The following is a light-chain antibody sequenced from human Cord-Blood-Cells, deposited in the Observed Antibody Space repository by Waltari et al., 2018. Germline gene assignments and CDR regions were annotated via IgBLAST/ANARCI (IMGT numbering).Light chain of an antibody. Sequence: DIQMTQSPSTLSASVGDRVSITCRDSQSISMWLAWYQQKPGKAPKLLIYKAYSLESGVPSRFSGSGSGTEFTLTISSLQPEDFATYYCQQSYSTPWTFGQGTKVEIK. V-gene: IGKV1-5*03. CDR2: KAY. CDR3: QQSYSTPWT. CDR1: QSISMW. J-gene: IGKJ1*01.